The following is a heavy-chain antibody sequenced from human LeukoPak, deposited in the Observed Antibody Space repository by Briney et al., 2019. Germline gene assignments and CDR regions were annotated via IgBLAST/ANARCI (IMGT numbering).Heavy chain of an antibody. D-gene: IGHD4-23*01. CDR1: GDSISSSNYY. V-gene: IGHV4-39*01. Sequence: TSETLSLTCTVSGDSISSSNYYWGWIRQPPGKGLEWIGTIYYSGSGSTYYNPSLKGRVTVSVDTSKNQFSLKVSSVTAADTAVYYCPRAKTTVVAPYNWFGPWGQGTLVTVSS. J-gene: IGHJ5*02. CDR3: PRAKTTVVAPYNWFGP. CDR2: IYYSGSGST.